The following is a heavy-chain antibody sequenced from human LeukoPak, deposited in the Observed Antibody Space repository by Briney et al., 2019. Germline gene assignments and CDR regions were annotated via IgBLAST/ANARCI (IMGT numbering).Heavy chain of an antibody. CDR2: IIPILGTA. CDR1: GGTFSMYA. J-gene: IGHJ3*02. D-gene: IGHD3-22*01. V-gene: IGHV1-69*05. Sequence: ASVSVSCEASGGTFSMYAISWGRQAPGQGREWGGGIIPILGTANYAQKFQGRVTITTDESTSTAYMELSSLRSEDTAVYYCARGWGEYYYDSSGYYEIDAFDIWGQGTMVTVSS. CDR3: ARGWGEYYYDSSGYYEIDAFDI.